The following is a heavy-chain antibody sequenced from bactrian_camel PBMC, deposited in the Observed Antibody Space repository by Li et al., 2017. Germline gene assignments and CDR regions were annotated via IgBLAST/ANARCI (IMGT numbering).Heavy chain of an antibody. D-gene: IGHD2*01. J-gene: IGHJ6*01. Sequence: VQLVESGGGLVQPGGSLRLSCAASGYAYNRNCMAWFRQGPGKEREGVAIIFGDGSTRYADSVKGRFTITKDPAENTLYLQMNSLKPEDTAMYYCAARGPYCYTKLSVRDFTYWGQGTQVTVS. CDR3: AARGPYCYTKLSVRDFTY. CDR2: IIFGDGST. V-gene: IGHV3S26*01. CDR1: GYAYNRNC.